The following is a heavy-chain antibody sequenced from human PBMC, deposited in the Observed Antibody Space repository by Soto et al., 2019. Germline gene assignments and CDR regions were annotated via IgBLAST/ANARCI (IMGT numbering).Heavy chain of an antibody. CDR3: ARVGYCSSTSCLYYYYYYLDV. CDR1: GLTFSSYW. CDR2: IKQGGSEK. Sequence: EVELVESGGGLVQPGGSLRLSCAASGLTFSSYWMSCVRQAPGKGLECVANIKQGGSEKYYVDSVKGRFTISRDNSKNSLYLQMNSLRAEGTAVYYCARVGYCSSTSCLYYYYYYLDVWGKGTTVTVSS. J-gene: IGHJ6*03. V-gene: IGHV3-7*01. D-gene: IGHD2-2*03.